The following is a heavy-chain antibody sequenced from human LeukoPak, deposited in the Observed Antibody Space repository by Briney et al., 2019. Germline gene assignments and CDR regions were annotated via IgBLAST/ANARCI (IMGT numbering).Heavy chain of an antibody. CDR2: FDPEDGET. CDR1: GYTLTELS. V-gene: IGHV1-24*01. J-gene: IGHJ4*02. D-gene: IGHD6-13*01. Sequence: ASVKVSCKVSGYTLTELSMHWVRQAPGKGLEWMGGFDPEDGETIYAQKLQGRVTMTTDTSTSTAYMELRSLRSDDTAVYYCARDLWGYSSSWGQGTLVTVSS. CDR3: ARDLWGYSSS.